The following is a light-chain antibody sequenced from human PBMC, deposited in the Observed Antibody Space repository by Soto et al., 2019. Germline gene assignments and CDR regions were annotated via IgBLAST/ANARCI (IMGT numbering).Light chain of an antibody. J-gene: IGLJ2*01. CDR2: GNS. V-gene: IGLV1-40*01. CDR3: QSYDSSLRVVV. Sequence: QSVLTQPPSVSGTPGQRGTISCTGSSSNIGATYDVYWYHHLAGTAPKVLIYGNSNRPSGVHDRFSGAKSGTSASLAITGLQAEDEADYYCQSYDSSLRVVVFGGGTKLTVL. CDR1: SSNIGATYD.